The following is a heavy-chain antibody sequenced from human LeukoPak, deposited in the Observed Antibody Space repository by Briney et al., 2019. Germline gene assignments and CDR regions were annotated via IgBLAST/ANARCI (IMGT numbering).Heavy chain of an antibody. V-gene: IGHV1-2*02. Sequence: ASVKVSCKASGYTFSAYFLHSVRQAPGQGLEWMGWMDPKSGGTNYAQNFQGRVTMTRDTSISTAYLELSSLRSDCTAVYYCASNRLTPGVPTAFDVWGQGTMVTVSS. CDR1: GYTFSAYF. CDR3: ASNRLTPGVPTAFDV. J-gene: IGHJ3*01. D-gene: IGHD5-12*01. CDR2: MDPKSGGT.